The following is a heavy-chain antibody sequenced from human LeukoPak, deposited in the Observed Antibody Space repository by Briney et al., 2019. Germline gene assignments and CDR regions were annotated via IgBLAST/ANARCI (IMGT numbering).Heavy chain of an antibody. Sequence: PSETLSLTCRVSGASVSNYYWSWIRQSPGKGLEWIGFFHYSGSTNYNPSLNSRVTTSIDTSMNQLSLTLVSVTAADTAVYFCARHHDGGPKLRLDFWGMGVLVTVPS. J-gene: IGHJ4*02. V-gene: IGHV4-59*08. CDR1: GASVSNYY. D-gene: IGHD2-15*01. CDR2: FHYSGST. CDR3: ARHHDGGPKLRLDF.